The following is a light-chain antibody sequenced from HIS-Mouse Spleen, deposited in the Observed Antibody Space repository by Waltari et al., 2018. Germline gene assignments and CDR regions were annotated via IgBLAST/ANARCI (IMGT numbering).Light chain of an antibody. CDR1: STVVGGYHV. J-gene: IGLJ3*02. Sequence: QSALPQPRPVSRSPGQSVPISCNGTSTVVGGYHVVSWYQQHPGKAPKLMIYDVSKRPSGVPDRFSGSKSGNTASLTISGLQAEDEADYYCCSYAGSYTWVFGGGTKLTVL. CDR2: DVS. CDR3: CSYAGSYTWV. V-gene: IGLV2-11*01.